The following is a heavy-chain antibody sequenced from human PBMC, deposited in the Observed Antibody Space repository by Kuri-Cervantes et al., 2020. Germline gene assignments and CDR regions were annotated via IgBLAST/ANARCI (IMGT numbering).Heavy chain of an antibody. CDR2: ISSSSSYI. J-gene: IGHJ4*02. V-gene: IGHV3-21*01. CDR1: GFTFSSYS. D-gene: IGHD3-22*01. CDR3: ARAGGGYYYYFDY. Sequence: GESLKISCAASGFTFSSYSMNWVRQAPGKGLEWVSSISSSSSYIYYADSVKGRFTTSRDNAKNSLYLQMNSLRDEDTAVYYCARAGGGYYYYFDYWGQGTLVTVSS.